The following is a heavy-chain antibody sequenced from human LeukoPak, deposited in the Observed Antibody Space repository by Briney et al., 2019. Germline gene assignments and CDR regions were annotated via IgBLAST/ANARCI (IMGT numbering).Heavy chain of an antibody. Sequence: SETLSLTSTVSGGYISSYYWSWIRQPPGKGLEWIGYMSHSGSTNYSPSLKSRVTISLDTSKNQFSLKLTSVTAADTAVYYCVRGRTSFDYWGQGTLVTVSS. D-gene: IGHD4/OR15-4a*01. CDR2: MSHSGST. CDR1: GGYISSYY. J-gene: IGHJ4*02. CDR3: VRGRTSFDY. V-gene: IGHV4-59*01.